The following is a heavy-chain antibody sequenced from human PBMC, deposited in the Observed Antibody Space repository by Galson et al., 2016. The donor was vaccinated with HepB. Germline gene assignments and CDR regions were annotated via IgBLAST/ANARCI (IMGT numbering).Heavy chain of an antibody. CDR3: ARSYGGYAFDI. Sequence: LSLTCTVSGGSISPYFWSWIRRPPGKGLEWTAYIYFSGPTNYNPSLKSRVTISLDTSKGQFSLKVTSVTAADSAVYYCARSYGGYAFDIWGQGTMVTVSS. J-gene: IGHJ3*02. D-gene: IGHD4-23*01. CDR2: IYFSGPT. V-gene: IGHV4-59*01. CDR1: GGSISPYF.